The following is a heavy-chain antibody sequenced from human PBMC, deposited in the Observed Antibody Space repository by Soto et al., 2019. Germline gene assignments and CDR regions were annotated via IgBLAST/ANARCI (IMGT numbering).Heavy chain of an antibody. V-gene: IGHV3-49*02. CDR2: LRSKTYGGTT. D-gene: IGHD3-22*01. J-gene: IGHJ5*02. CDR1: GVTFWDYS. CDR3: NRDDVAYYDSSRYYDH. Sequence: SXRLACTGSGVTFWDYSMSLVLHAPEKGGEWVGLLRSKTYGGTTEYAASVKGRFNIQRDDYKSIDYLQMKSLKSDEQAVYHRNRDDVAYYDSSRYYDHWGQGPLV.